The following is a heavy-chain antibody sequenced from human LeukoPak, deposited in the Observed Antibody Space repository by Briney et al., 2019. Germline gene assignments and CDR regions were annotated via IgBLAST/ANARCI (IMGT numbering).Heavy chain of an antibody. CDR1: GYTFISCG. CDR3: ARLGYCTNGVCYRKHNRLDP. Sequence: ASVKVSCKAFGYTFISCGVTWVRQAPGQGLECMGWISGYNGYTNYAQNFQDRVTMTTDTSTNTAYMELRSLRSDDTAVYYCARLGYCTNGVCYRKHNRLDPWGQGTLVTVSP. J-gene: IGHJ5*02. V-gene: IGHV1-18*01. CDR2: ISGYNGYT. D-gene: IGHD2-8*01.